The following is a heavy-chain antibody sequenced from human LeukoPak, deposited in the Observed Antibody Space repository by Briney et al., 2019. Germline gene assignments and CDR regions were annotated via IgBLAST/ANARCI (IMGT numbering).Heavy chain of an antibody. CDR3: TRESGSHHGNDY. Sequence: ASVKVSCKASGGTFSSYAISWVRQVPGQGLEWMGRNNPNNGGTNYAQKFQGRVTMTGDTSISTAYMELSSLRSDDTAVYYCTRESGSHHGNDYWGQGTLVTVSS. D-gene: IGHD1-26*01. V-gene: IGHV1-2*06. J-gene: IGHJ4*02. CDR2: NNPNNGGT. CDR1: GGTFSSYA.